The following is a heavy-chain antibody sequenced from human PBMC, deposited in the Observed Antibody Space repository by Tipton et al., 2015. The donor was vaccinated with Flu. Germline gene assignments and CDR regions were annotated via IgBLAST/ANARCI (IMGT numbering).Heavy chain of an antibody. CDR1: GGSISSYY. V-gene: IGHV4-59*07. J-gene: IGHJ4*02. CDR2: IYYSGST. CDR3: ARGPMTTVTTFDY. Sequence: TLSLTCTVSGGSISSYYWSWIRQPPGKGLEWIGYIYYSGSTNYNPSLKSRVTISVDTSKNQFSLKLSSVTAADTAVYYCARGPMTTVTTFDYWGQGTLVTVSS. D-gene: IGHD4-17*01.